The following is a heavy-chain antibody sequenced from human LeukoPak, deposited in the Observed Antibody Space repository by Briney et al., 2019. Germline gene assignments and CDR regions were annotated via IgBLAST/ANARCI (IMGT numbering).Heavy chain of an antibody. D-gene: IGHD5-12*01. J-gene: IGHJ4*02. V-gene: IGHV3-30*04. CDR1: GFTSSSYA. CDR2: ISYDGSNK. CDR3: ARDQYSGYGWGYYFDY. Sequence: GGSLRLSCAASGFTSSSYAMHWVRQAPGKGLEWVAVISYDGSNKYYADSVKGRFTISRDNSKNTLYLQMNSLRAEDTAVYYCARDQYSGYGWGYYFDYWGQGTLVTVSS.